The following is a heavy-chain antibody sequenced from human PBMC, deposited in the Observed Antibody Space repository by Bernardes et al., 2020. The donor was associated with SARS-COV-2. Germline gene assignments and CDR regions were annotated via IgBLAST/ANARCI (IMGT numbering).Heavy chain of an antibody. J-gene: IGHJ4*02. V-gene: IGHV3-33*01. CDR1: GFTFSINA. Sequence: GGSLRLSCAASGFTFSINAMHWVRQAPGKGLEWVAVIWYDGSNIYYADSVKGRFTISRDNSKNTVYLQMSSLRAEDTAVYYCARAHIYSNLLPFDYWGQGTLVTVSS. D-gene: IGHD2-21*01. CDR3: ARAHIYSNLLPFDY. CDR2: IWYDGSNI.